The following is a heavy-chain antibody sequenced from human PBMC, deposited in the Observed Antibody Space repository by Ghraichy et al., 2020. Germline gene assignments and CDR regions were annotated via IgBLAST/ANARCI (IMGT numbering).Heavy chain of an antibody. D-gene: IGHD6-13*01. Sequence: GGSLRLSCAASGFTFDDYAMHWVRQAPGKGLEWVSLISWDGGSTYYADSVKGRFTISRDNSKNSLYLQMNSLRAEDTALYYCAKDTPAKSADSSSWYGVDYWGQGTLVTVSS. CDR3: AKDTPAKSADSSSWYGVDY. J-gene: IGHJ4*02. CDR1: GFTFDDYA. V-gene: IGHV3-43D*03. CDR2: ISWDGGST.